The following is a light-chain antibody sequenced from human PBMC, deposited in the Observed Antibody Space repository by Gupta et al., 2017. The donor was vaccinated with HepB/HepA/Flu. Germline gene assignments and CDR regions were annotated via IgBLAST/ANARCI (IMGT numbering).Light chain of an antibody. J-gene: IGKJ5*01. Sequence: LLSGTAKEKDTITCRASQSIGSSLHWYQQKPDQSPKLLIKYASQSISGVPSRFSGSGSGTDFTLTINSLEAEDAAAYYCQQSSSLPQTFGQGTRLKIK. V-gene: IGKV6D-21*02. CDR2: YAS. CDR3: QQSSSLPQT. CDR1: QSIGSS.